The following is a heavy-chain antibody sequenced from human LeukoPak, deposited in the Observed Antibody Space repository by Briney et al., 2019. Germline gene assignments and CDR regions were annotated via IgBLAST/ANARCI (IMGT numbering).Heavy chain of an antibody. CDR2: IYHSGST. J-gene: IGHJ6*03. CDR1: GSSISSYY. Sequence: PSETLSLTCTVSGSSISSYYWSWIRQPPGKGLEWIGSIYHSGSTYYNPSLKSRVTISVDTSKNQFSLKLSSVTAADTAVYYCARDLLGYNYYYMDVWGKGTTVTVSS. D-gene: IGHD3-16*02. CDR3: ARDLLGYNYYYMDV. V-gene: IGHV4-38-2*02.